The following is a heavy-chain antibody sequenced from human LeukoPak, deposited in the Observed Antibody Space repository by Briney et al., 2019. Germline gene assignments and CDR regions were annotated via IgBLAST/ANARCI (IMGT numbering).Heavy chain of an antibody. J-gene: IGHJ4*02. CDR2: IYYSGST. Sequence: SETLSLTCTVSGGSISSYYWSWIRQPPGKGLEWIGDIYYSGSTNYNPSLKSRVTISVDTSKNQFSLKLSSVTAADTAVYYCARGGAYDFWSGYYYYLDYWGQGTLVTVSS. CDR3: ARGGAYDFWSGYYYYLDY. CDR1: GGSISSYY. D-gene: IGHD3-3*01. V-gene: IGHV4-59*01.